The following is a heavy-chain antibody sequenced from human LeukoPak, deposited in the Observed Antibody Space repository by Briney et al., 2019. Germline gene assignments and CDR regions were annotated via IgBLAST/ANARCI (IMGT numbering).Heavy chain of an antibody. CDR2: IKQDGSEK. D-gene: IGHD3-16*02. CDR1: GFTFSSYW. CDR3: ARDVRLGELSSDNWFDP. Sequence: GGSLILSCAASGFTFSSYWMSWVRPAPGKGLEWVANIKQDGSEKYYVDSVKGRFTISRDNAKNSLYLQMNSPRAGDTAVYYCARDVRLGELSSDNWFDPGGQGTLVTVSS. J-gene: IGHJ5*02. V-gene: IGHV3-7*01.